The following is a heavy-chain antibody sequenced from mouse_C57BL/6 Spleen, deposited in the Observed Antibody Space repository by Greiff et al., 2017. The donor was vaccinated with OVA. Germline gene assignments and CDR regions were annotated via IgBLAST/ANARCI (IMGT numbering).Heavy chain of an antibody. J-gene: IGHJ3*01. CDR2: IYPGSGST. CDR1: GYTFTSYW. Sequence: QVQLKQPGAELVKPGASVKMSCKASGYTFTSYWITWVKQRPGQGLEWIGDIYPGSGSTNYNEKFKSKATLTVDTSSSTAYMQLSSLTSEDSAVYDCARYLDSSGPWFAYWGQGTLVTVSA. D-gene: IGHD3-2*02. CDR3: ARYLDSSGPWFAY. V-gene: IGHV1-55*01.